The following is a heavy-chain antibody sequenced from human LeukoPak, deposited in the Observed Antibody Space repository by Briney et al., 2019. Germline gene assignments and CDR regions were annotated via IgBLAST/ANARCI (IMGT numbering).Heavy chain of an antibody. CDR1: GYTLTELS. V-gene: IGHV1-24*01. CDR2: FDPEDGET. CDR3: ATDHYGDHGFGY. J-gene: IGHJ4*02. D-gene: IGHD4-17*01. Sequence: GASVKVSCKVSGYTLTELSMHWVRQAPGKGLEWMGGFDPEDGETIYAQKFQGRVTMTEDTSTDTAYMELSSLRSEDTAVYYCATDHYGDHGFGYWGQGTLVTVSS.